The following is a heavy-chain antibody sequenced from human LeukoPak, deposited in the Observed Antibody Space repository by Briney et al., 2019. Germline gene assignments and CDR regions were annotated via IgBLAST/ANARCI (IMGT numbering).Heavy chain of an antibody. CDR3: ARRCLLLPYWYFDL. Sequence: PSETLSLTCTVSGGSISSSSYYWGWIRQPPGMGLEWIGSIYYSGSTYYNPSLKSRVTISVDTSKNQFSLKLSSVTAADTAVYYCARRCLLLPYWYFDLWGRGTLVTVSS. CDR2: IYYSGST. J-gene: IGHJ2*01. CDR1: GGSISSSSYY. D-gene: IGHD3-22*01. V-gene: IGHV4-39*01.